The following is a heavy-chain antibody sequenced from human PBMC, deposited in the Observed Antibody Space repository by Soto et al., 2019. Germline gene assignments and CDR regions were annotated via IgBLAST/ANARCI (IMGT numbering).Heavy chain of an antibody. Sequence: ASVKVSCKASGYTFSDYYMHWVRQAPGQGPEWMGWSNPKTGGTNYAQKFQGRVTMTRDTSISTAYMELSRLRSDDTAVYYCARDYFDLLPGPGRDMDVRGQGTTVTVSS. CDR2: SNPKTGGT. CDR1: GYTFSDYY. D-gene: IGHD3-9*01. CDR3: ARDYFDLLPGPGRDMDV. V-gene: IGHV1-2*02. J-gene: IGHJ6*02.